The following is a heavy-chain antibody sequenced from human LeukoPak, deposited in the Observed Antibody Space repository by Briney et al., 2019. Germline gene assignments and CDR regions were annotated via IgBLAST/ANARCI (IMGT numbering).Heavy chain of an antibody. J-gene: IGHJ4*02. V-gene: IGHV4-30-2*01. CDR1: GVSISSGGYS. CDR2: IYHSGST. CDR3: ARVVAVAEYYFDY. Sequence: EPSETLSLTCAVSGVSISSGGYSWSWIRQPPGKGLEWIGYIYHSGSTYYNPSLKSRVTISVDRSKNQFSLKLSSVTAADTAVYYCARVVAVAEYYFDYWGQGTLVAVSS. D-gene: IGHD6-19*01.